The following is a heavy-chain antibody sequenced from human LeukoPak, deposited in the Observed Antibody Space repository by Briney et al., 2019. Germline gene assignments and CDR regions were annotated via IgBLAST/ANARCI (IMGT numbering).Heavy chain of an antibody. J-gene: IGHJ6*03. CDR2: INPNSGGT. V-gene: IGHV1-2*02. Sequence: ASVKVSCKASGYTFTGYYMHWVRQAPGQGLEWMGWINPNSGGTNYAQKLQGRVTMTRDTSISTAYMELSRLRSDDTAVYYCARDGDCSSTSCYMGGNYYYYMDVWGKGTTVTVSS. D-gene: IGHD2-2*02. CDR1: GYTFTGYY. CDR3: ARDGDCSSTSCYMGGNYYYYMDV.